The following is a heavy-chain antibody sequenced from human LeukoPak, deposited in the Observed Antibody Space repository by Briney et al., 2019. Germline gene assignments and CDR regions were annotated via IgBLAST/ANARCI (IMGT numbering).Heavy chain of an antibody. J-gene: IGHJ3*02. CDR2: MNPNSGNT. CDR1: GYTFTSYD. D-gene: IGHD4-17*01. Sequence: ASVKVSCKASGYTFTSYDINWVRQATGQGLEWMGWMNPNSGNTGYAQKFQGRVTITGNTSISTAYMELSSLRSEDTAVYYCARWSYLTVTTVVAFDIWGQGTMVTVSS. V-gene: IGHV1-8*03. CDR3: ARWSYLTVTTVVAFDI.